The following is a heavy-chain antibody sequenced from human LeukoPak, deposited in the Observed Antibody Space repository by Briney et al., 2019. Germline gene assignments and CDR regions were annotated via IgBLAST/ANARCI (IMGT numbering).Heavy chain of an antibody. D-gene: IGHD3-10*01. V-gene: IGHV1-18*01. J-gene: IGHJ2*01. Sequence: ASVKVSCKASGYTFTSYGISWVRQAPGQGLEWMGWISAYNGNTDYAQKLQGRVTMTTDTSTSTAYMELRSLRSDDTAVYYCAKDRRHTVSGGYFDLWGRGTLVIVSS. CDR1: GYTFTSYG. CDR3: AKDRRHTVSGGYFDL. CDR2: ISAYNGNT.